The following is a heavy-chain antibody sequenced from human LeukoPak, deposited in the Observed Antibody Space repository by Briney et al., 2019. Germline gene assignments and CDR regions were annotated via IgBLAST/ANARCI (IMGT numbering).Heavy chain of an antibody. J-gene: IGHJ4*02. CDR3: ARVRENSSGYFNDY. CDR1: GGTFSSYA. CDR2: IIPILGTA. Sequence: SVKVSCKASGGTFSSYAISWVRQAPGQGLEWMGRIIPILGTANYAQKFQGRVTITADKSTSTAYMELSSLRSEDTAVYYCARVRENSSGYFNDYWGQGTLVTVSS. V-gene: IGHV1-69*04. D-gene: IGHD3-22*01.